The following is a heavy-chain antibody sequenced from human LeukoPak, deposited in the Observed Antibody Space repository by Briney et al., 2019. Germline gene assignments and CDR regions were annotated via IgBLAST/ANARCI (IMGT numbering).Heavy chain of an antibody. CDR1: GFTFSSYS. CDR3: ARSLVGATAGDY. V-gene: IGHV3-48*04. CDR2: ISGSSSPI. J-gene: IGHJ4*02. D-gene: IGHD1-26*01. Sequence: QPGGSLRLSCAASGFTFSSYSMNWVRQAPGKGLEWVSYISGSSSPIYYADSVKGRFTISRDNAKNSLYLQMNSLRAEETAVYYCARSLVGATAGDYWGQGTLVTVSS.